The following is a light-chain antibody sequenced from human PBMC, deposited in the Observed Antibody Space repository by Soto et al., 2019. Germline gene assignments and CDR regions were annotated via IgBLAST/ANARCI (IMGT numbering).Light chain of an antibody. CDR2: EVT. CDR3: SSYAGSNNPYV. V-gene: IGLV2-14*01. J-gene: IGLJ1*01. CDR1: SSDIGGYKY. Sequence: QSVLTQPASVSGSPGQSITISCTGTSSDIGGYKYVSWYQQHPGKAPKLMIYEVTYRPSGVSDRFSGSKSGNTASLTVSGLQAEDEADYYCSSYAGSNNPYVFGTGTKVT.